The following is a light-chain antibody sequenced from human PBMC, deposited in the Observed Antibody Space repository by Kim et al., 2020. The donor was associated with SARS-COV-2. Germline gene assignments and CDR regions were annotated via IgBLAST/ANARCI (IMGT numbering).Light chain of an antibody. V-gene: IGLV1-51*01. CDR2: DNN. CDR3: GTWDSSLSSVV. Sequence: GQKVTISCSGSSSNIRNNYVSWYQQLPGTAPKLLIYDNNKRPSQIPDRFSGSRSGTSATLGITGLQTGDEADYYCGTWDSSLSSVVFGGGTKLTVL. J-gene: IGLJ3*02. CDR1: SSNIRNNY.